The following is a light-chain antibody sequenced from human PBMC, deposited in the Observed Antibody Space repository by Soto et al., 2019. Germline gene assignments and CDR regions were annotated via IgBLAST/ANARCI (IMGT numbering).Light chain of an antibody. CDR3: ETWDSNTHV. V-gene: IGLV4-60*02. CDR1: SGHSSYI. Sequence: QSVLTQSSSASASLGSSVKLTCTLSSGHSSYIIAWHQQQPGKAPRYLMKLEGSGSYNKGSGVPDRFSGSSSGADRYLTISNLQFDDEADYYCETWDSNTHVFGGGTKVTVL. J-gene: IGLJ3*02. CDR2: LEGSGSY.